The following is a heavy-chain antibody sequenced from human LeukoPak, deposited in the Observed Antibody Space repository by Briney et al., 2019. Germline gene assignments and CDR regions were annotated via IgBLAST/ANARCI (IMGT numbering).Heavy chain of an antibody. CDR2: IYYSGST. V-gene: IGHV4-59*01. CDR1: GGSISSYY. Sequence: SETLSLTCTVSGGSISSYYWSWIRQPPGKGLEWIGYIYYSGSTNYNPSLKSRVTISVDTSKNQFSLKLSSVTAADTAVYYCARYYDSSGYYLSSYYYMDVWGKGTTVTVSS. CDR3: ARYYDSSGYYLSSYYYMDV. J-gene: IGHJ6*03. D-gene: IGHD3-22*01.